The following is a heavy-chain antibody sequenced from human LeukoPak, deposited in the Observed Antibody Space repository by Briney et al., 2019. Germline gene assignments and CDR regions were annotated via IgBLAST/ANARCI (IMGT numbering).Heavy chain of an antibody. J-gene: IGHJ4*02. CDR2: IGIDSGNT. CDR1: RFPFIEYS. CDR3: ARDHNYAFDN. Sequence: GRSLRLSCTASRFPFIEYSMNWVRQAPGKGLEWISYIGIDSGNTKYADSVRGRFTISADKAKNSLYLQMNSLRVEDTAVYYCARDHNYAFDNWGQGTLVSVAS. D-gene: IGHD1-1*01. V-gene: IGHV3-48*01.